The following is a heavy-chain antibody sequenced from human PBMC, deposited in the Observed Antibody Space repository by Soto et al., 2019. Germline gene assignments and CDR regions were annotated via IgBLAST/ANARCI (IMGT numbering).Heavy chain of an antibody. CDR1: GFTVSSNY. D-gene: IGHD2-15*01. V-gene: IGHV3-53*01. J-gene: IGHJ6*02. Sequence: GGSLRLSCAASGFTVSSNYMSWVRQAPGKGLEWVSVIYSGGSTYYADSVKGRFTISRDNSKNTLYLQMNSLRAEDTAVYYCARKLIPKQGGYYYYGMDVWGQGTTVTVSS. CDR2: IYSGGST. CDR3: ARKLIPKQGGYYYYGMDV.